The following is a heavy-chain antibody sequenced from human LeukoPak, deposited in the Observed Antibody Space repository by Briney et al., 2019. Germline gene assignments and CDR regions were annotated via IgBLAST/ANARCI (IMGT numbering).Heavy chain of an antibody. J-gene: IGHJ6*02. Sequence: SETLSLACAVYGGSFSGYYWSWIRQPPGKGLEWIGEINHSGSTNYNPSLKSRVTISVDTSKNQFSLKLSSVTAADTAVYYCARVGYYYGSGNYYGMDVWGQGTTVTVSS. D-gene: IGHD3-10*01. CDR2: INHSGST. CDR3: ARVGYYYGSGNYYGMDV. V-gene: IGHV4-34*01. CDR1: GGSFSGYY.